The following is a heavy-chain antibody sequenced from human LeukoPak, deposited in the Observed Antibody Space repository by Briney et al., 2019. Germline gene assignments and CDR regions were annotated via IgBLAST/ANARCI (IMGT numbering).Heavy chain of an antibody. CDR3: ARQDIDIVATRTFDY. D-gene: IGHD5-12*01. J-gene: IGHJ4*02. CDR1: GPSISGSNYY. CDR2: IHYSGST. V-gene: IGHV4-39*01. Sequence: SSETLSLTCTVSGPSISGSNYYWDWIRQPPGKGLEWVGSIHYSGSTNYNPSPKSRVTISVDTSKNQFSLNLRSVTAADTAVYYCARQDIDIVATRTFDYWGQGVLVTVPS.